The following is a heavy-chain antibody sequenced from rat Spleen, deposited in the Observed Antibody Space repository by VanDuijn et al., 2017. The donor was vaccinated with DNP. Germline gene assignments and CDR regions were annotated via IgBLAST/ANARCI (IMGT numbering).Heavy chain of an antibody. CDR1: GFTFNNYW. CDR3: AKNSGYYFDY. CDR2: ITNSGDST. V-gene: IGHV5-31*01. Sequence: EVQLVESGGGLVQPGRSLKLSCVASGFTFNNYWMAWIRQVPGKGLEWVASITNSGDSTYYRDSVKGRFTISRDNAKSSLYLQMNSLKSEDTATYYCAKNSGYYFDYWGQGVMVTVSS. D-gene: IGHD4-3*01. J-gene: IGHJ2*01.